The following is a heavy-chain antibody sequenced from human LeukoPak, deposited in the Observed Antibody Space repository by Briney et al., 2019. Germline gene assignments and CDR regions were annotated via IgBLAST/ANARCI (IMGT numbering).Heavy chain of an antibody. CDR2: IYYSGST. V-gene: IGHV4-39*07. CDR3: ARVRRYCSSTSCYPLVSVVRHWGFDP. CDR1: GGSISSSSYY. Sequence: SETLSLTCTVSGGSISSSSYYWGWIRQPPGKGLEWIGSIYYSGSTYYNPSLKSRVTISVDTSKNQFSLKLSSVTAVDTAVYYCARVRRYCSSTSCYPLVSVVRHWGFDPWGQGTLVTVSS. D-gene: IGHD2-2*01. J-gene: IGHJ5*02.